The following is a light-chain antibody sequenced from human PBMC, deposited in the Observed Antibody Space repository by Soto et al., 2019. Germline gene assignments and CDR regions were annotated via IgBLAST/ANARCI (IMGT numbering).Light chain of an antibody. V-gene: IGLV2-14*01. CDR1: SSGGGVYDY. J-gene: IGLJ1*01. Sequence: QSVLTQPASVSGSPGQSITISCTGTSSGGGVYDYVSWYQQHPGKAPQLMIYEVSNRPSGVSNRFSGAKSGNTASLTISGLQAEDEADYHCSSYTISSSYVFGTGTKVTVL. CDR2: EVS. CDR3: SSYTISSSYV.